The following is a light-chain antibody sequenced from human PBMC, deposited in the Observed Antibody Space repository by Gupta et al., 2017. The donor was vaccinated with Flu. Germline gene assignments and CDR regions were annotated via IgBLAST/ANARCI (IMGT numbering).Light chain of an antibody. CDR1: QGIGSQ. Sequence: DIHLAHSPSFLSASVGDRVSLTCRASQGIGSQLVWYQQKPGKAPKLLIYVASTLQSGVPSRFSGSRSGTDFTLTISSLQPEDSATYWCQQLTLYPLTFGGGTKVEIK. CDR2: VAS. V-gene: IGKV1-9*01. J-gene: IGKJ4*01. CDR3: QQLTLYPLT.